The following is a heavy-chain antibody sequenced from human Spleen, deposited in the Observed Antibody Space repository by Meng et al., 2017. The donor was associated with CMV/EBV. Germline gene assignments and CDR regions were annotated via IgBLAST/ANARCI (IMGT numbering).Heavy chain of an antibody. J-gene: IGHJ5*02. CDR2: ISSSRSYI. CDR1: GFTFSSYS. V-gene: IGHV3-21*01. CDR3: AREAVLRFLEWASRDWFDP. D-gene: IGHD3-3*01. Sequence: GESLKISCAASGFTFSSYSMSWVRQAPGKGLEWVSSISSSRSYIYYADSVKGRFTISRDNAKNSLYLQMNSLRAEDTAVYYCAREAVLRFLEWASRDWFDPWGQGTLVTVSS.